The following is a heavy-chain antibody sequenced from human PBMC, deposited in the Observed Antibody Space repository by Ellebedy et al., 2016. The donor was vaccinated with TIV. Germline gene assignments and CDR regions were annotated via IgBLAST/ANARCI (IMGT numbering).Heavy chain of an antibody. CDR1: GYTFTSYD. Sequence: ASVKVPCXASGYTFTSYDINWVRQATGQGLEWMGWMNPNSGNTGYARKFQGRVTMTRNTSISTAYMELSSLRSEDTAVYCCAGGLGWDYWGQGTLVTVSS. D-gene: IGHD2-15*01. J-gene: IGHJ4*02. CDR2: MNPNSGNT. V-gene: IGHV1-8*01. CDR3: AGGLGWDY.